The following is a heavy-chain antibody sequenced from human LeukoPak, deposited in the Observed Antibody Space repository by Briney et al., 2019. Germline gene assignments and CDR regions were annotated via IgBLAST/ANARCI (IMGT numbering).Heavy chain of an antibody. CDR2: ISAYHGNT. Sequence: ASVKVSCKASGYTFSSYGISWVRQAPGQGLEWMGWISAYHGNTNYAQKLQGRVTMTTDTSTSTAYMELRSLRSDDTAVYYCARDHVAAAGTPNYYYYGMDVWGQGTTVTVSS. J-gene: IGHJ6*02. D-gene: IGHD6-13*01. V-gene: IGHV1-18*01. CDR3: ARDHVAAAGTPNYYYYGMDV. CDR1: GYTFSSYG.